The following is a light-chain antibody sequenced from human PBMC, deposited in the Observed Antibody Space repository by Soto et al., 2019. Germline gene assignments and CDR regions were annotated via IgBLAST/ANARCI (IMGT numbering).Light chain of an antibody. CDR3: SSYAGAITFYV. CDR1: SSDVGTYTL. Sequence: QSVLTQPASVSGSPGQSTTISCTGTSSDVGTYTLVSWYQQHPGKAPKLVIYEVNKRPAGVSKRFSGSKSGDTASLTISGLQAEDEADYYRSSYAGAITFYVFGTGTKVTVL. V-gene: IGLV2-23*02. CDR2: EVN. J-gene: IGLJ1*01.